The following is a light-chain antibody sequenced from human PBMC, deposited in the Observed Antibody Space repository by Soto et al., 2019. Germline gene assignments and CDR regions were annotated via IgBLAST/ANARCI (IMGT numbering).Light chain of an antibody. J-gene: IGKJ3*01. CDR2: DAS. Sequence: EIVLTQSPATLSLSPGERATLSCRASQSVSSYLAWYQQKPGQAPRPLIYDASNRATGVPARFSGSGSGTDFTLTISSLEPEDFAFYYCQQRSNWPPITFGPGTKVDIK. CDR1: QSVSSY. V-gene: IGKV3-11*01. CDR3: QQRSNWPPIT.